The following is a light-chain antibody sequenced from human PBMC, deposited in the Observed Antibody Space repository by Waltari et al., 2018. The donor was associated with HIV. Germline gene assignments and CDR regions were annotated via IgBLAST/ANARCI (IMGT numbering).Light chain of an antibody. J-gene: IGKJ1*01. Sequence: DIVMTQSPLSLSVTPGEPASISCRSSRSLLHSNGYNYLDWYLQKPGQSPQLLIYLGSNRASGVPDRFSGSGSGTDFTLKISRVEAEDVGVYYYMQALHTWTFGQGTKVEIK. V-gene: IGKV2-28*01. CDR3: MQALHTWT. CDR1: RSLLHSNGYNY. CDR2: LGS.